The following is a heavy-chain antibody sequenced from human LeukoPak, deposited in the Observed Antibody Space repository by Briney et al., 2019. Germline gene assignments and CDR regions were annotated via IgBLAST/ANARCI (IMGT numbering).Heavy chain of an antibody. CDR3: ARDLGATSRFDY. CDR1: GGSISTYF. CDR2: IHYSGST. V-gene: IGHV4-59*01. Sequence: SETLSLTRTVSGGSISTYFWTWIRQPPGKGLEWIGYIHYSGSTDYNLSLKSRVTISVDTSKNQFSLKLSSMTAADTAVYYCARDLGATSRFDYWGRGTLVTVSS. J-gene: IGHJ4*02. D-gene: IGHD1-26*01.